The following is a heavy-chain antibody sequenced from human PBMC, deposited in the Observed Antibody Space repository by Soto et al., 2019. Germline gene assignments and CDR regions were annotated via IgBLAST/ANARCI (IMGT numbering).Heavy chain of an antibody. CDR1: GYTFTGHY. V-gene: IGHV1-2*04. Sequence: ASVKVSCKASGYTFTGHYMHWVRRAPGQGLEWMGWINPNSGGTNYAQKFQGWVTMTRDTSISTAYMELSRLRSDDTAVYYCARGGSSSWYEDAFDIWGQGTMVTVSS. J-gene: IGHJ3*02. D-gene: IGHD6-13*01. CDR3: ARGGSSSWYEDAFDI. CDR2: INPNSGGT.